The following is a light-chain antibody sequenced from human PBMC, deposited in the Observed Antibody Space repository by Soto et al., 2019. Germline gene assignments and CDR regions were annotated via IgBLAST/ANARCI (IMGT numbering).Light chain of an antibody. J-gene: IGKJ5*01. V-gene: IGKV1-9*01. CDR3: QHLINYPIT. Sequence: DIQMTQPPSTLSASVGDRVTITCRASRGINNYLAWYQQKPGKAPKLLIYAASTVQSGVPSRFSGSGSGTEFPLTISSLQPEDFATYYCQHLINYPITFGQGTRLEIK. CDR2: AAS. CDR1: RGINNY.